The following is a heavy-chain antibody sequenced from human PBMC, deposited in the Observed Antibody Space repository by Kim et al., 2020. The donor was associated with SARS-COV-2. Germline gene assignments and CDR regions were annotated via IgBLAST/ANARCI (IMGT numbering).Heavy chain of an antibody. J-gene: IGHJ4*02. D-gene: IGHD5-18*01. Sequence: GGSLRLSCAASGFSVSNYGMHWVRQAPGKGLEWVTVMSFDGGTIFYADSVKGRLTISRDNSKNTLYLQMNSLKTDDTAVYYCARGRGYTYGFYEWGKGTHVTVSS. CDR2: MSFDGGTI. V-gene: IGHV3-30-3*01. CDR3: ARGRGYTYGFYE. CDR1: GFSVSNYG.